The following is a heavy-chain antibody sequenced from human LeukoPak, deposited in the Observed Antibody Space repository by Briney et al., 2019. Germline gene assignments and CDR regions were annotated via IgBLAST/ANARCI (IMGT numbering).Heavy chain of an antibody. CDR1: GVPFSAAW. J-gene: IGHJ4*02. Sequence: GGSLRLSCVLSGVPFSAAWMSWVRQAPGKGLEWVGRITHDGTTDYAAPVKGRFSISRDNSKNTFHPQMNSMKTEDTSMYYCTWMATIFTVDSWGQGALVIVSS. CDR2: ITHDGTT. V-gene: IGHV3-15*01. D-gene: IGHD5-24*01. CDR3: TWMATIFTVDS.